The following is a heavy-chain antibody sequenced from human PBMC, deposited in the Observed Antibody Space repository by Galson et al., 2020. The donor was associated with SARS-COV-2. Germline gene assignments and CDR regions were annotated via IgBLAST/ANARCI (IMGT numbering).Heavy chain of an antibody. CDR3: ARGDSSSWFKVLDY. V-gene: IGHV4-34*01. D-gene: IGHD6-13*01. Sequence: SQTLSLTCAVYGGSFSGYYWSWIRQPPGKGLEWIGEINHSGSTNYNPSLKSRVTISVDTSKNQFSLKLSSVTAADTAVYYCARGDSSSWFKVLDYWGQGTLVTVSS. CDR2: INHSGST. CDR1: GGSFSGYY. J-gene: IGHJ4*02.